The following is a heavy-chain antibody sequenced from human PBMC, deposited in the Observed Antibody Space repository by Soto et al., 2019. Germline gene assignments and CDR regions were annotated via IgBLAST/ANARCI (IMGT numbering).Heavy chain of an antibody. CDR2: IYYSGST. V-gene: IGHV4-39*01. D-gene: IGHD1-1*01. CDR1: GFTFSSYS. Sequence: GSLRLSCAASGFTFSSYSMTWVRQAPGKGLEWIGSIYYSGSTYYNPSLKSRVTLSVDTSKNQFSLKLSSVTAADTAVYYCARQLEDWTNFDYWGQGTLVTVSS. CDR3: ARQLEDWTNFDY. J-gene: IGHJ4*02.